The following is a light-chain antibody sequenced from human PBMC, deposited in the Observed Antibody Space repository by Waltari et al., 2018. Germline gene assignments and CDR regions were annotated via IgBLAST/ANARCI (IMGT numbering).Light chain of an antibody. J-gene: IGKJ2*01. CDR3: QQYYDTPT. V-gene: IGKV4-1*01. Sequence: DIVMTQSPDSLAVSLGERATINCKSSQSVLYTSDSKNYLAWYQQKPGQPPKLLIYWASTRESGVTDRFTGSGSGTDFTLTVSSLQAEDVAVYYCQQYYDTPTFGQGTKLEIK. CDR1: QSVLYTSDSKNY. CDR2: WAS.